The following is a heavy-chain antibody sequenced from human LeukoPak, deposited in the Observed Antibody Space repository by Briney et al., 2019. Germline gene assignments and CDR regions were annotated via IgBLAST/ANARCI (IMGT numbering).Heavy chain of an antibody. CDR3: ARENYYDSSAGYYYYYMDV. CDR2: INPSGGST. D-gene: IGHD3-22*01. CDR1: GYTFTSYG. Sequence: GASVKVSCKASGYTFTSYGISWVRQAPGQGLEWMGIINPSGGSTSYAQKFQGRVTMTRDTSTSTVYMELSSLRSEDTAVYYCARENYYDSSAGYYYYYMDVWGKGTTVTVSS. J-gene: IGHJ6*03. V-gene: IGHV1-46*01.